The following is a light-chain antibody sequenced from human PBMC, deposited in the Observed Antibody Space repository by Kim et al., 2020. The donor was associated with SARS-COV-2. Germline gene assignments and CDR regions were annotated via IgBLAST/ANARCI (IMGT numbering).Light chain of an antibody. J-gene: IGLJ3*02. CDR2: GDT. CDR3: ESYDTRLSGSV. V-gene: IGLV1-40*01. Sequence: YDVHWYQQLPGLAPKLLIYGDTHRPSGVPERFSGSKSGTSASLAISGLLPEDEADYYCESYDTRLSGSVFGRGTQLTVL. CDR1: YD.